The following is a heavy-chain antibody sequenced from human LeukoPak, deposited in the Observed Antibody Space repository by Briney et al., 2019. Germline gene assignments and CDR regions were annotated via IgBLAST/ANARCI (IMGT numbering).Heavy chain of an antibody. CDR1: GYTFTDYY. CDR2: INPSGGST. CDR3: ARDRYYYGSGRDYDGPLDY. D-gene: IGHD3-10*01. Sequence: ASVKVSCKASGYTFTDYYMHWVRQAPGQGLEWMGWINPSGGSTSYAQKFQGRVTMTRDTSTSTVYMELSSLRSEDTAVYYCARDRYYYGSGRDYDGPLDYWGQGTLVTVSS. J-gene: IGHJ4*02. V-gene: IGHV1-46*01.